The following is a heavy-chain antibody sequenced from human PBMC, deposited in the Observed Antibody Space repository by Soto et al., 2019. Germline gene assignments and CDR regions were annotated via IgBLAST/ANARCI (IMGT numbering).Heavy chain of an antibody. D-gene: IGHD2-21*02. CDR3: AKETRSRAVTATRVNGMDV. V-gene: IGHV3-30*18. Sequence: QVQLVESGGGVVQPGRSLRLSCAPSGFSFSDFGMHWVRQAPGKGLEWVAAISHDGSNQYYGDSVKGRFSISRDHSNNSVYLQMNNLKVEDSAIYYCAKETRSRAVTATRVNGMDVWGQGTTVTVSS. CDR2: ISHDGSNQ. J-gene: IGHJ6*02. CDR1: GFSFSDFG.